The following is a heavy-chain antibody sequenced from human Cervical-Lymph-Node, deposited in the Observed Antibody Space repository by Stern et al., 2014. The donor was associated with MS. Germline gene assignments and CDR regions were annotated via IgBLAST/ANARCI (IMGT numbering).Heavy chain of an antibody. CDR3: ARVGCRNSSTSCYSTEYFQH. Sequence: VQLVQSGAEMRKPGASVKVSCKASGYTFSGYYLHWVRPAPGQGLEWMGWVNPKSGGTCSAPEFQGRVTLHREPSTTTVYMELSSLRSDDTATYFCARVGCRNSSTSCYSTEYFQHWGQGPLVSVYS. CDR2: VNPKSGGT. D-gene: IGHD6-19*01. J-gene: IGHJ1*01. CDR1: GYTFSGYY. V-gene: IGHV1-2*07.